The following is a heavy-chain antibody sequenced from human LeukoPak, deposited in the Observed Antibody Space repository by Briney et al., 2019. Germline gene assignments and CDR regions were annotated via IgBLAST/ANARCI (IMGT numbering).Heavy chain of an antibody. Sequence: ASVKVSCKASGYTFTNYYIHWVRQAPGQGLGWMGWSDPKSGGTNYAQNFQGRVTMTRDTSISTACMELSSLRSDDTAVYYCARPLGSGSYSYWGQGTLVTVSS. CDR3: ARPLGSGSYSY. CDR2: SDPKSGGT. D-gene: IGHD3-10*01. V-gene: IGHV1-2*02. J-gene: IGHJ4*02. CDR1: GYTFTNYY.